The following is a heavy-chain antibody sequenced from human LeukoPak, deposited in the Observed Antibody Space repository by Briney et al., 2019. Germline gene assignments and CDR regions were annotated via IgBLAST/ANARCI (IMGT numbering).Heavy chain of an antibody. CDR2: ISYDGRTR. V-gene: IGHV3-30*04. CDR1: GFTFSSYA. Sequence: GGSLRLSCAASGFTFSSYAMHWVRQAAGRGLEWVALISYDGRTRDYVDSEKGPFTTSRDHSINTLYLQMDSLRPEDTAVYYCARAPYSSGWYYFDYWGQGTLVTVSS. J-gene: IGHJ4*02. CDR3: ARAPYSSGWYYFDY. D-gene: IGHD6-19*01.